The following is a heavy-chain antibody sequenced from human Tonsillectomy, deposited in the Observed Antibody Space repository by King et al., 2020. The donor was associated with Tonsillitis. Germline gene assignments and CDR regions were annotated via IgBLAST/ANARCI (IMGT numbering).Heavy chain of an antibody. V-gene: IGHV4-59*01. J-gene: IGHJ4*02. CDR3: VRDFGSGTYYNRPLYY. D-gene: IGHD3-10*01. Sequence: VQLQESGPGVVKPSETLSLTCTVSGGSFSGYYLSWIRQSPGKGLEWICDGCSPWTTKSNRSLHSRVTISLDTSKHQYSLTLRSVTAADTAIYYCVRDFGSGTYYNRPLYYWGLGTLVTVSS. CDR1: GGSFSGYY. CDR2: GCSPWTT.